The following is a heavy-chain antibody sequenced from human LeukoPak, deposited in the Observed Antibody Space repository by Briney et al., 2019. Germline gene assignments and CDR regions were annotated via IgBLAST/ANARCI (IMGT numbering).Heavy chain of an antibody. J-gene: IGHJ4*02. CDR1: GFTFSSYS. CDR3: ARRLLTGYYEF. CDR2: ISSSSTTI. V-gene: IGHV3-48*04. Sequence: GGSLRLSCAASGFTFSSYSMNWVRQAPGKGLEWVSYISSSSTTIYYADSVKGRFTISRDNAKNSLNLQMNSLRGEDTAVYYCARRLLTGYYEFWGQGTLVTVSS. D-gene: IGHD3-9*01.